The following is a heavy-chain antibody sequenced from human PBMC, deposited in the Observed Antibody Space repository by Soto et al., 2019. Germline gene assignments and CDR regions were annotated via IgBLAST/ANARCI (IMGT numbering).Heavy chain of an antibody. Sequence: PGGSLRLSCAASGFTSSSYAMSWVRQAPGKGLEWVSSIIGSGVRTYYADSVQGRFTISRDNSKNTLYLQMDSLRAEDTAVYYCAKDGSSWFEDWGQGTLVTVSS. CDR3: AKDGSSWFED. CDR2: IIGSGVRT. J-gene: IGHJ5*02. D-gene: IGHD6-13*01. V-gene: IGHV3-23*01. CDR1: GFTSSSYA.